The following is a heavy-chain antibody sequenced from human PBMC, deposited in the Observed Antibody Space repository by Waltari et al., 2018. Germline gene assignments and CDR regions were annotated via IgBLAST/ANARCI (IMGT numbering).Heavy chain of an antibody. V-gene: IGHV4-34*01. J-gene: IGHJ4*02. D-gene: IGHD6-13*01. Sequence: QVQLQQWGAGLLKPSETLSLTCAVYGGSFSGYYWSWIRQPPGKGLEGIGEINHSGSTNYNPSLKSRVTISVDTSKNQFSLKLSSVTAADTAVYYCARQRGYSSSWYDYWGQGTLVTVSS. CDR3: ARQRGYSSSWYDY. CDR1: GGSFSGYY. CDR2: INHSGST.